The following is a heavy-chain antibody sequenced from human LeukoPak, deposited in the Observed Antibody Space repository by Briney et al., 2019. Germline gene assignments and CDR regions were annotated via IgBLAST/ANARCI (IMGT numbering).Heavy chain of an antibody. J-gene: IGHJ4*02. Sequence: ASVKDSCKASGYTHPHYHINWVRQASGQGLEWMERINPNTGDRGSAQKFGGRISINRDTSITPAYMGLSSLTSEGTAVYFCARTPSFTASGYDYWGQGALITVSS. CDR1: GYTHPHYH. CDR3: ARTPSFTASGYDY. V-gene: IGHV1-8*03. CDR2: INPNTGDR. D-gene: IGHD6-25*01.